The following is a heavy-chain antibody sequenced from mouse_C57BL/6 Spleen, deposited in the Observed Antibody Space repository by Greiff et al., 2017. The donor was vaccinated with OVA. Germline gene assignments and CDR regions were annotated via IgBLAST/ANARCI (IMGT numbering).Heavy chain of an antibody. D-gene: IGHD2-2*01. V-gene: IGHV1-18*01. Sequence: SGPELVKPGASVKISCKASGYTFTDYNIDWVKQSHGQSLEWIGDINPNNGGTIYNQKFKGKATLTVDTSSSTAYMELRSLTSEDTAVYYCAARLRRYIDYWGQGTTLTVSS. CDR2: INPNNGGT. CDR3: AARLRRYIDY. CDR1: GYTFTDYN. J-gene: IGHJ2*01.